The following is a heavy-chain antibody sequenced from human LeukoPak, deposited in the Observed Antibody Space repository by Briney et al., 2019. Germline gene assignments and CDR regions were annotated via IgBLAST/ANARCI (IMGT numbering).Heavy chain of an antibody. D-gene: IGHD1-26*01. CDR1: GGSISSYY. J-gene: IGHJ4*02. V-gene: IGHV4-59*08. CDR2: IYYSGST. CDR3: AASLFKGEELGNFDY. Sequence: SETLSLTCTVSGGSISSYYWSWIRQPPGKGLEWIGYIYYSGSTNYNPSLKSRVTISVDTSKNQFSLKLSPVTAADTAVYYCAASLFKGEELGNFDYWGQGTLVTVSS.